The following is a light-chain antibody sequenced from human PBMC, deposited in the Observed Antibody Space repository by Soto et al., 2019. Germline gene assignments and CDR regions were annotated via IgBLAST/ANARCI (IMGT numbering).Light chain of an antibody. V-gene: IGKV3-15*01. CDR3: QQSFT. CDR2: GAS. Sequence: EIVMTQSPATLSVSPGERATLSCRARQSVSSNLAWYQQKPGQAPRLLIYGASTRATGIPARFSGSGSGTEFTLTISSLQSEDFAVYYCQQSFTFGPGTKVDIK. J-gene: IGKJ3*01. CDR1: QSVSSN.